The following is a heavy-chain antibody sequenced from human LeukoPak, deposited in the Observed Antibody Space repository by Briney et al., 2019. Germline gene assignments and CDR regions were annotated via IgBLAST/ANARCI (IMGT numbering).Heavy chain of an antibody. CDR3: ARVKSYYYDTSDKDAFDI. CDR2: INPRGGST. J-gene: IGHJ3*02. Sequence: ASVKVSCKASGYTFTSYDINWVRQAPGQGLEWMRLINPRGGSTSYTQKFQGRVTMTRDTSTSTVYMELSSLRSEDTAVYYCARVKSYYYDTSDKDAFDIWGQGTMVTVSS. D-gene: IGHD3-22*01. CDR1: GYTFTSYD. V-gene: IGHV1-46*01.